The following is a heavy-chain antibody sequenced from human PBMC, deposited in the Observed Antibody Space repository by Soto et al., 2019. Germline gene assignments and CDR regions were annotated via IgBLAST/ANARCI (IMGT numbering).Heavy chain of an antibody. CDR3: ARDQDAFDI. Sequence: EVQLVESGGGLVKPGGSLRLSCAASGFTFSYYSMIWVRQAPGKGLEWVSCISSSSSHIYYADSVQGRFTISRDNAKNSLYLQMNSLRAEDTALYYWARDQDAFDIWGRGTEVTVSS. J-gene: IGHJ3*02. CDR1: GFTFSYYS. V-gene: IGHV3-21*02. CDR2: ISSSSSHI.